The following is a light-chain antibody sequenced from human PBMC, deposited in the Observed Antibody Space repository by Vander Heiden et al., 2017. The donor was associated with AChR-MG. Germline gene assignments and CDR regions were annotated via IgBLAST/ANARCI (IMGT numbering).Light chain of an antibody. Sequence: QAGLPQPPSVSKGLTQPATPTSPGHSNNVGNQGAAWLQQHQGHPPKLLSYRNNNRPSGISERLSASRSGNTASLTITGLQPEDEADYYCSAWDSSLSAWVFGGGTKLTVL. CDR1: SNNVGNQG. V-gene: IGLV10-54*01. CDR2: RNN. J-gene: IGLJ3*02. CDR3: SAWDSSLSAWV.